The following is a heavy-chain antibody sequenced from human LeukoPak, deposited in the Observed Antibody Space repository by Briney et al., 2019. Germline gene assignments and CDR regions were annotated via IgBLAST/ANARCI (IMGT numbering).Heavy chain of an antibody. CDR2: IYHSGST. J-gene: IGHJ4*02. Sequence: SQTLSLTCTVSGGSLRRGGYYWSWIRQPPGKGLEWIGYIYHSGSTYYNPSLQSRVTISVDRSKNQFSLKLSSVTAADTAVYYCAREAMMGATFYWGQGTLVTVSS. D-gene: IGHD1-26*01. V-gene: IGHV4-30-2*01. CDR1: GGSLRRGGYY. CDR3: AREAMMGATFY.